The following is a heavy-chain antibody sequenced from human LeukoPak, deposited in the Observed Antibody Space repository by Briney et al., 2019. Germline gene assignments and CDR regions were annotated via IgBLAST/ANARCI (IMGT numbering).Heavy chain of an antibody. CDR3: AKARIAAAGYGTLFDY. D-gene: IGHD6-13*01. CDR2: IRYDGSKK. Sequence: PGGSLRLSCAASGFTFSSYGMHWVRQAPGKGLEWVAFIRYDGSKKYYADSVKGRFTISRDNSKNTLYLQMNSLRAEDTAVYYCAKARIAAAGYGTLFDYWGQGTLVTVSS. CDR1: GFTFSSYG. J-gene: IGHJ4*02. V-gene: IGHV3-30*02.